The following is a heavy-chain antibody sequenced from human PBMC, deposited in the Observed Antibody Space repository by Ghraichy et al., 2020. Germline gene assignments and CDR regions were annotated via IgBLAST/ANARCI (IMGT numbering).Heavy chain of an antibody. CDR1: GFTFSNFA. J-gene: IGHJ5*02. CDR3: TKDRHYDTSGRYYGYWLDP. D-gene: IGHD3-22*01. CDR2: ISGSGGGT. V-gene: IGHV3-23*01. Sequence: GESLNISCAASGFTFSNFAMNWVRQSPGKGLEWVSTISGSGGGTNYADSVKGRFTISRDNSKSTLYLHMLSLTAEDTAVYHCTKDRHYDTSGRYYGYWLDPWGQGTLVTVSS.